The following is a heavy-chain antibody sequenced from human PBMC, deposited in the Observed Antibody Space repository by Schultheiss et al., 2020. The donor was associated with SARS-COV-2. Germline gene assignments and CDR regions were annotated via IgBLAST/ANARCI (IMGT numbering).Heavy chain of an antibody. D-gene: IGHD4-17*01. J-gene: IGHJ4*02. Sequence: GGSLRLSCAASGFTFSSYGMHWVRQAPGKGLEWVAVISYDGSNKYYADSVKGRFTISRDNSKNTLYLQMNSLRTEDTAVYYCARDAGSTVTTLSDYWGQGTLVTVSS. CDR2: ISYDGSNK. CDR3: ARDAGSTVTTLSDY. V-gene: IGHV3-30*03. CDR1: GFTFSSYG.